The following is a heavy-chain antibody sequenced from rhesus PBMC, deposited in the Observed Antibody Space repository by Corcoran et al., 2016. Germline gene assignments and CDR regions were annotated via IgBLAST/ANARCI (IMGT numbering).Heavy chain of an antibody. CDR1: EFTFSFYA. V-gene: IGHV3-54*02. Sequence: EGQLVESGGGLAQPGGSLRLSCAASEFTFSFYAMHWVRQAPGTGLEWVAFTPYDGIAKGYADTVKYRYTISRDNSKNILYLQMNNLKMEDTAIYYCAKEGGGGGWSSFDSWGQGVLVTVSS. J-gene: IGHJ4*01. CDR2: TPYDGIAK. CDR3: AKEGGGGGWSSFDS. D-gene: IGHD6-37*01.